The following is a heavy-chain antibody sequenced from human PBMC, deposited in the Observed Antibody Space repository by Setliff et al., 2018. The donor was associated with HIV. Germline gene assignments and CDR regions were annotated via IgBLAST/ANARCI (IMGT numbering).Heavy chain of an antibody. V-gene: IGHV3-74*01. D-gene: IGHD6-6*01. CDR2: INSDGSST. CDR1: GFTVSDNY. J-gene: IGHJ4*02. Sequence: GGSLRLSCEASGFTVSDNYMTWVRQAPGKGLVWVSRINSDGSSTSYADSVKGRFSISRDNAKNSLYLQMNSLRAEDTAVYYCARGHYSSSSGWGQGALVTVSS. CDR3: ARGHYSSSSG.